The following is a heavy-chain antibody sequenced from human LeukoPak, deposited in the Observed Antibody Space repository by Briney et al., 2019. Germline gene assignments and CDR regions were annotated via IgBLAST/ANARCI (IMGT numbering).Heavy chain of an antibody. CDR3: ARQVDSRGYYYAY. CDR2: IYYTGST. Sequence: PSETLSLTCTVSGGSISTYYWSWIRQPPGNGLEWIGYIYYTGSTSYNPSLKSRVTLSVDTSKSQFSLKLNSVTAADAAVYYCARQVDSRGYYYAYWGQGILVTVSS. V-gene: IGHV4-59*08. D-gene: IGHD3-22*01. CDR1: GGSISTYY. J-gene: IGHJ4*02.